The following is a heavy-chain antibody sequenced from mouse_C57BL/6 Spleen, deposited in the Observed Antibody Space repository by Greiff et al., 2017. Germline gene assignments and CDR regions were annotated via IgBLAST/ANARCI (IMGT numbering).Heavy chain of an antibody. CDR1: GYTFTSYW. CDR3: ARGTAQAEYAMDY. CDR2: IYPSDSDT. V-gene: IGHV1-61*01. Sequence: QVQLQQPGAELVRPGSSVKLSCKASGYTFTSYWMDWVKQRPGQGLEWIGNIYPSDSDTHYNQKFKDKATLTVDKSSSTAYMQLSSLTSEDAAVYYGARGTAQAEYAMDYWGQGTSVTVAS. D-gene: IGHD3-2*02. J-gene: IGHJ4*01.